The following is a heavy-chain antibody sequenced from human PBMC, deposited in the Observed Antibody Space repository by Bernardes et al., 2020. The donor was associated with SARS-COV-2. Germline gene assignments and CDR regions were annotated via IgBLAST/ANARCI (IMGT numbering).Heavy chain of an antibody. Sequence: GGSLRLSCAASGFTFSSYSMNWVRQAPGKGLEWVSYISSSSSTIYYVDSVKGRFTISRDNAKNSLYLQMNSLRAEDTAVYYCARDGRDGEDYYYGMDVWGQGTTVTVSS. V-gene: IGHV3-48*04. CDR3: ARDGRDGEDYYYGMDV. J-gene: IGHJ6*02. CDR1: GFTFSSYS. CDR2: ISSSSSTI. D-gene: IGHD1-26*01.